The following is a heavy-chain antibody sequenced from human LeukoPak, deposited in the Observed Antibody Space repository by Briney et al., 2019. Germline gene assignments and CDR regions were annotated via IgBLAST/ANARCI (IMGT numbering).Heavy chain of an antibody. CDR3: ARSPTYFDY. CDR2: IKQDGSEK. CDR1: GFTFSGYW. Sequence: GGSLRLSCAASGFTFSGYWMSWVRQAPGKGPEWVANIKQDGSEKYYVDSVKGRFTISRDNAKNSLYLQMNSLRAEDTAVYYCARSPTYFDYWGQGTLVTVSS. V-gene: IGHV3-7*01. J-gene: IGHJ4*02.